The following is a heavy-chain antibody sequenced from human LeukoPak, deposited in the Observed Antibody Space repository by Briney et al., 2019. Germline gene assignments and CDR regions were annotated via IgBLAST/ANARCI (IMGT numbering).Heavy chain of an antibody. D-gene: IGHD3-10*01. Sequence: GSSVKVSCKASGGTFSSYAISWVRQAPGQGLEWMGGIIPIFGTANYAQKFQGRVTITADESTSTAYMELSSLRSEDTAVYYCARALITMVRGVIITLDYYYYYMDVWGKGTTVTISS. CDR3: ARALITMVRGVIITLDYYYYYMDV. J-gene: IGHJ6*03. CDR2: IIPIFGTA. V-gene: IGHV1-69*01. CDR1: GGTFSSYA.